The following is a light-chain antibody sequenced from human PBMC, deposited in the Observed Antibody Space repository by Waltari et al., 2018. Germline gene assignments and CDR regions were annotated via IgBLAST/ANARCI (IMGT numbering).Light chain of an antibody. V-gene: IGKV3-11*01. Sequence: EILLTQSPAILSLSPGERATLSCRASRSVNSNLAWYQHKPGHAPRLLIYSASSMATGVPDRFSGSGSGTDFTLTISSLEPEDFAVYYCQQRNNWPPWTFGQGTKVEVK. CDR3: QQRNNWPPWT. J-gene: IGKJ1*01. CDR2: SAS. CDR1: RSVNSN.